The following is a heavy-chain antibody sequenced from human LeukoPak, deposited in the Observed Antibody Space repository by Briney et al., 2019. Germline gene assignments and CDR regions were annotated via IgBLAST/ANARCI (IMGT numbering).Heavy chain of an antibody. V-gene: IGHV3-23*01. J-gene: IGHJ4*02. Sequence: GGSLRLSCAASGFTFSAYAITWVRQAPGKGLEWVSAIRGNSERAYYADSVRGRFTISRDNSKDTVYLQISSLRVEDTAVYYCAREQSGTRGWYTVDYWGQGTLVAVSS. D-gene: IGHD6-19*01. CDR3: AREQSGTRGWYTVDY. CDR1: GFTFSAYA. CDR2: IRGNSERA.